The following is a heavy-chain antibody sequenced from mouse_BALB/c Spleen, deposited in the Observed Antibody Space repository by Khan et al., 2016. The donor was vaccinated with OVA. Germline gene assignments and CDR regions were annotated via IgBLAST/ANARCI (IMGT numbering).Heavy chain of an antibody. CDR3: ARSSYRYDFTY. CDR1: GFSLITYG. Sequence: QMQLEESGPGLVQPSQNLSITCTVSGFSLITYGVHWFRQSPGKGLEWLGVIWSGGSTDYNEAFISRLSISKDNSKSQVFFKMNSLQSDDTAIYXCARSSYRYDFTYWGRGTLVTVSS. CDR2: IWSGGST. D-gene: IGHD2-12*01. V-gene: IGHV2-4-1*01. J-gene: IGHJ3*01.